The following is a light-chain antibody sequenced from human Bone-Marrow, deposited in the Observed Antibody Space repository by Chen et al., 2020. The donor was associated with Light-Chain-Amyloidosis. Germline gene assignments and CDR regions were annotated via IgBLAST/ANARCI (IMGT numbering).Light chain of an antibody. J-gene: IGLJ3*02. Sequence: QSALTQPASVPGSPGQSITISSPGTSSDVGGYNYVSRYQQHPGKAPKLMIYDVSNRPSGVSNRFSGSKSGNTASLTISGLQAEDEADYYCTSYTSGSTLWVFGGGTKLTVL. CDR2: DVS. CDR3: TSYTSGSTLWV. V-gene: IGLV2-14*03. CDR1: SSDVGGYNY.